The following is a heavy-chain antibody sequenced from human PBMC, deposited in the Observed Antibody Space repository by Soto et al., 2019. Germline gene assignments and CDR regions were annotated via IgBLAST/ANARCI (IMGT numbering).Heavy chain of an antibody. D-gene: IGHD3-9*01. CDR2: ISAYNGNT. J-gene: IGHJ5*02. V-gene: IGHV1-18*04. CDR1: GYTFTSYG. CDR3: ARDVRDTGYSYWFDP. Sequence: ASVKVSCKASGYTFTSYGISWVRQAPGQGLEWMGWISAYNGNTNYAQKLQGRVTMTTDTSTSTAYMELRSLRSDDTAVYFCARDVRDTGYSYWFDPWGQGILVTVSS.